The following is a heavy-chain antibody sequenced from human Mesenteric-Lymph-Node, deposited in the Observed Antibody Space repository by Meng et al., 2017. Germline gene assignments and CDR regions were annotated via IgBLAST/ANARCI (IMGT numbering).Heavy chain of an antibody. D-gene: IGHD6-25*01. CDR3: ARDPAAFDF. CDR1: GDRGTTHSAA. V-gene: IGHV6-1*01. CDR2: TYYKSKWYN. J-gene: IGHJ4*02. Sequence: PSGPGLVKPKQPRSPPCAHSGDRGTTHSAAWNWIRQSPSGGLDWLGRTYYKSKWYNDYAESVKSRITINPDTSKNQFSLQLNSVTPEDTAVYYCARDPAAFDFWGQGILVTVSS.